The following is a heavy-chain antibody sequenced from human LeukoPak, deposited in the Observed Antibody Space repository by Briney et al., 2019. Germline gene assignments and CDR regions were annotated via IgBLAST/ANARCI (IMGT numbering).Heavy chain of an antibody. J-gene: IGHJ5*02. CDR1: GFSFSSYW. CDR2: ISYDGSNK. V-gene: IGHV3-30*18. Sequence: PGGSLRLSCVASGFSFSSYWMAWVRQAPGKGLEWVAVISYDGSNKYYADSVKGRFTISRDNSKNTLYLQMNSLRAEDTAVYYCAKDGFDPWGQGTLVTVSS. CDR3: AKDGFDP.